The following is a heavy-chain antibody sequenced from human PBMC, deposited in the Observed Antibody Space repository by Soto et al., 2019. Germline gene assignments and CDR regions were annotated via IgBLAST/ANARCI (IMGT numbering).Heavy chain of an antibody. Sequence: SETLSLTCTVSGGSISSSSYYWGWIRQPPGKGLEWIGSIYYSGSTYYNPSLKSRVTISVDTSKNQSSLKLTSVTAADTAVYYCARDKITGLFDYWGQGTLVTVSS. CDR1: GGSISSSSYY. D-gene: IGHD2-8*02. V-gene: IGHV4-39*02. CDR3: ARDKITGLFDY. J-gene: IGHJ4*02. CDR2: IYYSGST.